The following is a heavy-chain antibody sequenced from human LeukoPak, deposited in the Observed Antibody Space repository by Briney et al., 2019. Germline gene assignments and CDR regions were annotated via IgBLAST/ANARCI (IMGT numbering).Heavy chain of an antibody. Sequence: WASVKVSCKASGYTFTSYFMHWVRQDPGQGLDWMGIINPSGGSTSYAQKFQGRVTMTRDTSTSTVYMELSSLRSEDTAVYYCARDSADYGDYDYWGQGTLVTVSS. D-gene: IGHD4-17*01. J-gene: IGHJ4*02. CDR1: GYTFTSYF. V-gene: IGHV1-46*01. CDR3: ARDSADYGDYDY. CDR2: INPSGGST.